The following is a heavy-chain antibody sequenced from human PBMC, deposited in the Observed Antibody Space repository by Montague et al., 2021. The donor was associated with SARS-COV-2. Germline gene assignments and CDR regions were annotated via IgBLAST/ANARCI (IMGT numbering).Heavy chain of an antibody. V-gene: IGHV4-34*01. D-gene: IGHD3-22*01. J-gene: IGHJ4*02. CDR2: INHSGST. CDR1: GGSFSGYY. CDR3: AGGTKRVFTYDYDSSGYASDY. Sequence: SETLSLTCAVYGGSFSGYYWSWIRQPPGKGLEWIGEINHSGSTKYNPSLKSRVTISVDTSKNQFSLKLSSVTAADTAVYYCAGGTKRVFTYDYDSSGYASDYWGQGTRATVSS.